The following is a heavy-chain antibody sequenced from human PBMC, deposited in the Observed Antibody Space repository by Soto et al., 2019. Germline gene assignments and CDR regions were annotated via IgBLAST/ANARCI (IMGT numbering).Heavy chain of an antibody. Sequence: QVQLVESGGGVVQPGRSLRLSCAASGFTFSSYAMHWVRQAPGKGLEWVAVISYDGSNKYYADSVKGRFTISRDNSKHTLYLQMNSLRAEDTAVYYCAREVGVIPFDLWGRGTLVTVSA. CDR1: GFTFSSYA. D-gene: IGHD3-10*01. V-gene: IGHV3-30-3*01. CDR2: ISYDGSNK. CDR3: AREVGVIPFDL. J-gene: IGHJ2*01.